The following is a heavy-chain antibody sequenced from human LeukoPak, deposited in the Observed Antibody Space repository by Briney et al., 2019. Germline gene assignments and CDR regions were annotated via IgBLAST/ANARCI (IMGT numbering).Heavy chain of an antibody. V-gene: IGHV3-23*01. CDR3: AKGSIRFGESCDY. Sequence: PGGSLRLSCAGSGFTFSSYGMSWVRQTPGKGLEWVSAISGSGVSTYYVDSVKGRFTISRDNSKNTLYLQMNSLRAEDTAVYYCAKGSIRFGESCDYWGQGTLVTVSS. J-gene: IGHJ4*02. CDR1: GFTFSSYG. D-gene: IGHD3-10*01. CDR2: ISGSGVST.